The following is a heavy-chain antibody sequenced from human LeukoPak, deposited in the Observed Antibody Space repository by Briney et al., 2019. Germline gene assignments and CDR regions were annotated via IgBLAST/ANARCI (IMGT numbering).Heavy chain of an antibody. CDR2: INHSGNT. V-gene: IGHV4-34*01. D-gene: IGHD6-19*01. J-gene: IGHJ4*02. Sequence: PSETLSLTCAVYGGSFSKFYWSSIRQPPGKGLEWIGEINHSGNTNYNPSLKSRVTISVDTSKKQFSLKLSSVTAADTAVYYCARIPEWVVQAYFDYWGQGTLVTVSS. CDR1: GGSFSKFY. CDR3: ARIPEWVVQAYFDY.